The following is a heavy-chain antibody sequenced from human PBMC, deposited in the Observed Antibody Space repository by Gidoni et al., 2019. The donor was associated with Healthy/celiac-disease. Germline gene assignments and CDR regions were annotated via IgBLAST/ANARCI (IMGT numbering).Heavy chain of an antibody. CDR2: IYHSGST. CDR1: NW. Sequence: NWWSWVRQPPGKGLEWIGEIYHSGSTNYNPSLKSRVTISVDKSKNQFSLKLSSVTAADTAVYYCARVLLISWLPPPGWFDPWGQGTLVTVSS. CDR3: ARVLLISWLPPPGWFDP. V-gene: IGHV4-4*02. D-gene: IGHD5-12*01. J-gene: IGHJ5*02.